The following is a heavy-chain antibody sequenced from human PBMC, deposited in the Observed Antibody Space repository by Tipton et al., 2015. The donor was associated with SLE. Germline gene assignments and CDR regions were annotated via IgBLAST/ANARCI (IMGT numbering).Heavy chain of an antibody. Sequence: TLSLTCSVSGESINNYYWSWIRQPAGEGLEWIGRIYVNGYTNYNPPLESRVTMSIDKSESQFSLKMKSVTAADTAVYYCARLTLRGTADFWGPGTLVTVSS. V-gene: IGHV4-4*07. J-gene: IGHJ4*02. CDR1: GESINNYY. CDR3: ARLTLRGTADF. CDR2: IYVNGYT. D-gene: IGHD1-1*01.